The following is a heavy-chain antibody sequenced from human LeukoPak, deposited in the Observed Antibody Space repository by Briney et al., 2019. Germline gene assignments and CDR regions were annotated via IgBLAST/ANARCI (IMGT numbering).Heavy chain of an antibody. V-gene: IGHV3-48*03. CDR1: GFTSSSYE. CDR2: ISSSGSTT. CDR3: ARVVTTSLYYYYGMDV. Sequence: PGGSLRLSCAASGFTSSSYEMTWVRQAPGKGLEWVSYISSSGSTTSYADSVRGRFTISRDNAKNSLYLQMNSLRAEDMAVYYCARVVTTSLYYYYGMDVWGQGTTVTVSS. J-gene: IGHJ6*02. D-gene: IGHD4-17*01.